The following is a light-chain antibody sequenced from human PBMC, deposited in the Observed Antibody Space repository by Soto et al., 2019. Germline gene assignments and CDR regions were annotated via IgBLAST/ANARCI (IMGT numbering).Light chain of an antibody. CDR1: SSDVGGYNY. CDR2: DVS. V-gene: IGLV2-14*01. CDR3: SSYTSSSTPS. J-gene: IGLJ2*01. Sequence: QSALTQPASVSGSPGQSITISCTGTSSDVGGYNYVSWYQQHPGKAPKLMIYDVSNRPSGVSNRFSGSKSGNTASLTISGLQAEDEADYYCSSYTSSSTPSFGGGTQLTV.